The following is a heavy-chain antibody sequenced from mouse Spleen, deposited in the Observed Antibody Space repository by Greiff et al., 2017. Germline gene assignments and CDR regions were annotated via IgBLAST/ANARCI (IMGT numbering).Heavy chain of an antibody. Sequence: EVMLVESGGGLVKLGGSLKLSCAASGFTFSSYAMSWVRQTPEKRLEWVATISSGGGNTYYPDSVKGRSTISRDNAKNTLYLQMSSLKSEDTAMYYCARRGGTWYFDVWGAGTTVTVSS. D-gene: IGHD3-3*01. J-gene: IGHJ1*01. CDR1: GFTFSSYA. V-gene: IGHV5-9*01. CDR3: ARRGGTWYFDV. CDR2: ISSGGGNT.